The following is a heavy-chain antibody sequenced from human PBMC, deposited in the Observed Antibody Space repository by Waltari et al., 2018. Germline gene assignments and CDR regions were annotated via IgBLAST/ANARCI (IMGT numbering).Heavy chain of an antibody. V-gene: IGHV3-74*03. CDR3: ARDNGLSFDY. CDR1: GFTLSSYW. CDR2: INNEERDT. D-gene: IGHD3-16*01. Sequence: EVQLVESGGGLVQPGGSLRLSCAASGFTLSSYWMHWVRQAPRKGLGWVVRINNEERDTTCADSVKGRFTISRDNAKNTLYLEMNSLRAEDTAVYYCARDNGLSFDYWGQVTLVTVSS. J-gene: IGHJ4*02.